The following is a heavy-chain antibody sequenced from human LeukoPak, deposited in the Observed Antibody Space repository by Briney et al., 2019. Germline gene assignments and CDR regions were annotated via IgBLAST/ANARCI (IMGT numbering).Heavy chain of an antibody. Sequence: SETLYLTCTVSGGSISSYYWSWIRQPPGKGLESIGYIYYSGSTNYNPSLKSRVTISVDTSKNQFSLELSSVTAADTAVYYCALEWELGKVDYWGQGTLVTVSS. CDR2: IYYSGST. D-gene: IGHD1-26*01. V-gene: IGHV4-59*01. CDR1: GGSISSYY. J-gene: IGHJ4*02. CDR3: ALEWELGKVDY.